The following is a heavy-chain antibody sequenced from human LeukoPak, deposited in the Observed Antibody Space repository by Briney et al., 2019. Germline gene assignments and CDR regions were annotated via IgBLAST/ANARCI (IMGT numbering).Heavy chain of an antibody. Sequence: GGSLRLSCAASGFSFSSYSMDWVRQAPGKGLEWISFISSSSGTIYYADSVKGRFTISRDNAQTSLYLQMNSLRAEDTAVYYCARASDPWLQLTWGQGTLVTVSS. V-gene: IGHV3-48*04. D-gene: IGHD5-24*01. CDR2: ISSSSGTI. CDR3: ARASDPWLQLT. CDR1: GFSFSSYS. J-gene: IGHJ5*02.